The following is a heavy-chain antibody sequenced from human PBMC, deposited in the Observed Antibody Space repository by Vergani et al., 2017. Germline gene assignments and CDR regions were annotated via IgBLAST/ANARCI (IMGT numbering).Heavy chain of an antibody. V-gene: IGHV1-18*01. D-gene: IGHD3-10*01. CDR3: ASRSYYGSGSYLRVY. CDR1: GYTFTSYG. CDR2: ISAYNGNT. Sequence: QVQLVQSGAEVKTPGASVKVSCKASGYTFTSYGISWVRQAPGQGLEWMGWISAYNGNTNYAQKLQGRVTMTTDTSTSTAYMELRSLRSDDTAVYYCASRSYYGSGSYLRVYWGQGTLVTVSS. J-gene: IGHJ4*02.